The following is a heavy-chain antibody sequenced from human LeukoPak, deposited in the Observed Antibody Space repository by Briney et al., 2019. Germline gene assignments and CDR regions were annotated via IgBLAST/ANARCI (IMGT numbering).Heavy chain of an antibody. CDR1: GFTFDDYA. V-gene: IGHV3-9*01. CDR3: ARGDYYGSGSPEYFQH. J-gene: IGHJ1*01. Sequence: PGGSLRLSCAASGFTFDDYAMHWVRQAPGKGLEWVSGISWNSGSIGYADSVKGRFTISRDNAKNSLYLQMNSLRAEDTAVYYCARGDYYGSGSPEYFQHWGQGTLVTVSS. D-gene: IGHD3-10*01. CDR2: ISWNSGSI.